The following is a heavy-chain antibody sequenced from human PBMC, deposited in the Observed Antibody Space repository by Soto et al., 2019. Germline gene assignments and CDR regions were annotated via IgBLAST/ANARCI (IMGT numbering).Heavy chain of an antibody. CDR2: INAGNGNT. CDR3: ARGGFDYGDYEFDY. D-gene: IGHD4-17*01. V-gene: IGHV1-3*01. Sequence: ASVKVSCKASGYTFTSYTMHWVRQAPGQRLEWMGWINAGNGNTKYSQKFQGRVTITRDTSASTAHMELSSLRSEDTAVYYCARGGFDYGDYEFDYWGQGTLVTVSS. CDR1: GYTFTSYT. J-gene: IGHJ4*02.